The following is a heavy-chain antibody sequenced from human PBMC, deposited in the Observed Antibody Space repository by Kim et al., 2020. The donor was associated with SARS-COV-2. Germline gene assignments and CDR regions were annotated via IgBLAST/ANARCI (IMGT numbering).Heavy chain of an antibody. Sequence: GGSLRLSCAASGFTFSSYSMNWVRQAPGKGLEWVSSISSSSYIYYADSVKGRFTISRDNAKNSLYLQMNSLRAEDTAVYYCARVDDSSNYDILTLGYYYYYGMDVWGQGTTVTVSS. D-gene: IGHD3-9*01. V-gene: IGHV3-21*01. CDR1: GFTFSSYS. J-gene: IGHJ6*02. CDR3: ARVDDSSNYDILTLGYYYYYGMDV. CDR2: ISSSSYI.